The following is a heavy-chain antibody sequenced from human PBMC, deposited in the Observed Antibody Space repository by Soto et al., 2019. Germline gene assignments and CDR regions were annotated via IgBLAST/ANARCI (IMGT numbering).Heavy chain of an antibody. Sequence: QITLNESGPALVKPTQTLTLTCTFSGFSLNTRDVGVGWIRQPPGKVLEWLGVVYWDDDKTYSPSLKSRLTITKDTPKNHVVLRMTKMDPVDTATYYCPHWRGGVVSLWGQGTLVTVSS. J-gene: IGHJ4*02. V-gene: IGHV2-5*02. CDR1: GFSLNTRDVG. CDR3: PHWRGGVVSL. D-gene: IGHD3-16*01. CDR2: VYWDDDK.